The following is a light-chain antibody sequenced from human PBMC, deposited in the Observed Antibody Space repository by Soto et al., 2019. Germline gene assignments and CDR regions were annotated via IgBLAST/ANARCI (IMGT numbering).Light chain of an antibody. J-gene: IGLJ3*02. Sequence: QSALTQPRSVSGSPGQSVTISCTGTSSDVGGYNYVSWYQHHPGKAPKLMIYDVSKRPSGVPDRFSGSKSGNTASLNISGLQAEDEADYYCCSYAGSYTWVFGGGTKLTVL. CDR1: SSDVGGYNY. CDR3: CSYAGSYTWV. CDR2: DVS. V-gene: IGLV2-11*01.